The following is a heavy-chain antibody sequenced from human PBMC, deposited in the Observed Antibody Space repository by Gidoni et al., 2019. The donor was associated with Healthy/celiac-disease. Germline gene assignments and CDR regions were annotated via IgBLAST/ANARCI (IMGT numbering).Heavy chain of an antibody. J-gene: IGHJ3*02. V-gene: IGHV3-30*03. CDR3: ARDRSPAWQNYYDSSGYPDAFDI. CDR2: ISYDGSNK. D-gene: IGHD3-22*01. CDR1: GFTFSSYG. Sequence: QVQLVESGGGVVQPGRSLRLSCAASGFTFSSYGLHWVRQAPGKGLEWVAVISYDGSNKYYADSVKGRFTISRDNSKNTLYLQMNSLRAEDTAVYYCARDRSPAWQNYYDSSGYPDAFDIWGQGTMVTVSS.